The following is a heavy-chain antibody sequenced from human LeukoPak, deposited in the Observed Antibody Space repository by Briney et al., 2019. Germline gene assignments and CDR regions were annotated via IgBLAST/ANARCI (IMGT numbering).Heavy chain of an antibody. Sequence: PGGSLRLSCAASGFTFSSYGMHWVRQAPGKGLEWVAVISYDGSNKYYADSVKGRFTISRDNSKNTLYLQMNSLRAEDTAVYYCAKAESYGDGFHWFDPWGQGTLVTVSS. CDR1: GFTFSSYG. D-gene: IGHD4-17*01. V-gene: IGHV3-30*18. CDR2: ISYDGSNK. CDR3: AKAESYGDGFHWFDP. J-gene: IGHJ5*02.